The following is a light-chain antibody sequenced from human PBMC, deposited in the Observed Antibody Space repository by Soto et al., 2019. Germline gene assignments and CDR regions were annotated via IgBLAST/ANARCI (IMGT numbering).Light chain of an antibody. J-gene: IGKJ1*01. Sequence: AIQMTKSPSSLSASVGDRVTITCRARQGIRNDLGWYQQKPGKAPKLLLHAASNLQCEVPSRFSGSGSGTDFTLTISSLQPEDFATYYFLQDYNYPRTFGQGTKVDIK. CDR1: QGIRND. CDR2: AAS. CDR3: LQDYNYPRT. V-gene: IGKV1-6*01.